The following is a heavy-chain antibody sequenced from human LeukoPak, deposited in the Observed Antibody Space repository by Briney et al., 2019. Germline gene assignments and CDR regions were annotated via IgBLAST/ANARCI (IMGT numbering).Heavy chain of an antibody. D-gene: IGHD3-22*01. Sequence: PSETLSLTCTVSGGSISSYYWGWIRQPPGKRLEWIGSIYHSGSTYYNPSLKSRVTISVDTSKNQFSLKLSSVTAADTAVYYCARATYYYDSRYYFDYWGQGTLVTVSS. CDR3: ARATYYYDSRYYFDY. V-gene: IGHV4-38-2*02. J-gene: IGHJ4*02. CDR2: IYHSGST. CDR1: GGSISSYY.